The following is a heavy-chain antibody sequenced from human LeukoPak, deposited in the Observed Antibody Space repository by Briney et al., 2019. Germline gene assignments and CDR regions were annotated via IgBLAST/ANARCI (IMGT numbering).Heavy chain of an antibody. Sequence: SETLSLTCTLSGGSISSYYWSWIRQPPGKGLEWIGYIYYTGNTNYNPSLRSRVTISVDTSKNQFSLKLSSVTAADTAVYYCARDRAVAGTGLYWGQGTLVTVSS. D-gene: IGHD6-19*01. CDR2: IYYTGNT. V-gene: IGHV4-59*12. CDR3: ARDRAVAGTGLY. J-gene: IGHJ4*02. CDR1: GGSISSYY.